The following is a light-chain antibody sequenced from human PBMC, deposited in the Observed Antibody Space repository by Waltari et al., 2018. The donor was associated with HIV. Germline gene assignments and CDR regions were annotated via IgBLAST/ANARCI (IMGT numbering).Light chain of an antibody. J-gene: IGKJ2*01. CDR2: QAS. Sequence: DIQMTQSPSTLSASVGDRVTITCRASQKISSWLAWYQQRPGNAPNLLIYQASTLQGGVPSRFSGSGSGTDFTLTINRLQSDDFGTYYCQQYDTFPYTFGPGTNLEIK. CDR3: QQYDTFPYT. CDR1: QKISSW. V-gene: IGKV1-5*01.